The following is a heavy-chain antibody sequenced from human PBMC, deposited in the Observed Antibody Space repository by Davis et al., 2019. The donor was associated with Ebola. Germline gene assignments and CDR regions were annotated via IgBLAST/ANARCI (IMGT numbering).Heavy chain of an antibody. D-gene: IGHD1-26*01. CDR2: ISSSSSTI. CDR3: VKNSGSYYEYYYGMDV. Sequence: GESLKISCAASGFTFSSYSMNWVRQAPGKGLEWVSYISSSSSTIYYADSVKGRFTISRDNSKNTLYLQMSSLRAEDTAVYYCVKNSGSYYEYYYGMDVWGQGTTVTVSS. V-gene: IGHV3-48*01. J-gene: IGHJ6*02. CDR1: GFTFSSYS.